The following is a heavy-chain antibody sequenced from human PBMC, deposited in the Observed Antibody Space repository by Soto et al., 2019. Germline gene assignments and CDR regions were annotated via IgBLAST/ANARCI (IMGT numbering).Heavy chain of an antibody. CDR3: AREPDYGDYSSSTLDI. Sequence: SVKVSCKASGGTFSSYAISWVRQAPGQGLEWMGGIIPTFGTANYAQKFQGRVTITADESTSKDYMELSSLRSEDTAVYYCAREPDYGDYSSSTLDIWGQGTMVTV. CDR2: IIPTFGTA. J-gene: IGHJ3*02. D-gene: IGHD4-17*01. V-gene: IGHV1-69*13. CDR1: GGTFSSYA.